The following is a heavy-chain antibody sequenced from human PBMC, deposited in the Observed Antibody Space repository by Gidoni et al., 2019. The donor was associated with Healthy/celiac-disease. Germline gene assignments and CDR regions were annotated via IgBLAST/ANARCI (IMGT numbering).Heavy chain of an antibody. D-gene: IGHD3-22*01. V-gene: IGHV3-30*18. Sequence: GESGGGVVQPGRSLRLSCAASGFTFSSYGMHWVRQAPGKGLEWVAVISYDGSNKYYTDSVKGRFTISRDNSKNTLYLQMNSLRAEDTAVYYGAKPYYYDSSGLTFDPWGQGTLVTVSS. CDR3: AKPYYYDSSGLTFDP. J-gene: IGHJ5*02. CDR1: GFTFSSYG. CDR2: ISYDGSNK.